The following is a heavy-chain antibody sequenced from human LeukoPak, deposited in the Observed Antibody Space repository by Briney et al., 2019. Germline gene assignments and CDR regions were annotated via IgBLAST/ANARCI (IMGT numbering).Heavy chain of an antibody. V-gene: IGHV3-9*01. D-gene: IGHD3-22*01. CDR1: GFTFDDYA. J-gene: IGHJ4*02. Sequence: GGSLRLSCAASGFTFDDYAMHWVRQAPGKGLEWLSGISWNSGSIGYADSVKGRFTISRDNAKNSLYLQMNSLRAEDTALYYCAKDTGGNYYDSSGYLDYWGQGTPVTVSS. CDR3: AKDTGGNYYDSSGYLDY. CDR2: ISWNSGSI.